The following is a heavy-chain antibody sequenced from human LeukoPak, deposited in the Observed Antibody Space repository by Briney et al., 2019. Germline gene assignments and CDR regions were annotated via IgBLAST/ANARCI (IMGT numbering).Heavy chain of an antibody. CDR2: IHHRGNS. D-gene: IGHD7-27*01. Sequence: MTSETLSLTCTVSGASVTDYYWSWIRQSPGKGLEWISYIHHRGNSDYNPTLRSRVTTSLDTSKNQFSLNLISVTAADTAVYYCTRGHWGLQSWSRGTLVTVSS. CDR3: TRGHWGLQS. CDR1: GASVTDYY. V-gene: IGHV4-59*02. J-gene: IGHJ5*02.